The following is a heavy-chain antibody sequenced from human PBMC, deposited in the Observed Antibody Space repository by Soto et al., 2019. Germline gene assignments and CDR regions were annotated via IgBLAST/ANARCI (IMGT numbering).Heavy chain of an antibody. V-gene: IGHV3-23*04. CDR2: ITSSGSKR. CDR1: GFTFSDYA. Sequence: EVQLVESGGGLVQPGRSLRLSCAASGFTFSDYAMSWVRQSPGKGLEWVSGITSSGSKRDYADSVKGRFTISRDNSKNTLSLQLNSLKGDDTAVYHCAKGEFRWYFDLWGRGTLVTVSS. CDR3: AKGEFRWYFDL. J-gene: IGHJ2*01.